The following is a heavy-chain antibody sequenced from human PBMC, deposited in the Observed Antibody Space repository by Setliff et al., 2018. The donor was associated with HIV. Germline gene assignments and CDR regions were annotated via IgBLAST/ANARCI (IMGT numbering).Heavy chain of an antibody. Sequence: VSFKASGHPFSNYDVIWVRRATGQGLEWMGWMNPNSGDTGYAQKFQGRVIMTRDTSISTAYMELSSLTSADTAVYYCASGKGVRGVIITGGLDVWGKGTTVTVSS. CDR2: MNPNSGDT. J-gene: IGHJ6*04. CDR1: GHPFSNYD. CDR3: ASGKGVRGVIITGGLDV. D-gene: IGHD3-10*01. V-gene: IGHV1-8*01.